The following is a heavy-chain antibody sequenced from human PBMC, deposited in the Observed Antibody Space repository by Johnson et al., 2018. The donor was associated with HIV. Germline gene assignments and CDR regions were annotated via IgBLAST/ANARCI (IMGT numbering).Heavy chain of an antibody. Sequence: VQLVESGGGVVRPGGSLRLSCAASGFTFDDHGMSWVRQAPGKGLEWVANIKQDGSEKYYADSMKGRFTISRDNSKNTLYLQMNSLRAGDTAVYYCARHKGQQYDTFDIWGQGTMVTVSS. CDR2: IKQDGSEK. CDR1: GFTFDDHG. CDR3: ARHKGQQYDTFDI. V-gene: IGHV3-7*01. J-gene: IGHJ3*02. D-gene: IGHD6-13*01.